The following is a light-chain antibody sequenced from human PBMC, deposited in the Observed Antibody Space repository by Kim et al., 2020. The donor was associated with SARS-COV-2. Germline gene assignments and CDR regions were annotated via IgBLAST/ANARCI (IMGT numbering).Light chain of an antibody. CDR1: QSMSNY. J-gene: IGKJ2*03. Sequence: SAAVGDRVTITCRSSQSMSNYLNWYQQRPGKAPKLLIYTASSLQSGVPSRFSGSGSGTDFTLTISSLQPEDFASYYCQQSFSTPASFGQGTKLEI. CDR2: TAS. V-gene: IGKV1-39*01. CDR3: QQSFSTPAS.